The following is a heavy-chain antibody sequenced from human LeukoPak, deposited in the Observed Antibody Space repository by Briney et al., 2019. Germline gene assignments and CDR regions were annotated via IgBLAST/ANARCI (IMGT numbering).Heavy chain of an antibody. V-gene: IGHV1-69*05. CDR2: TIPIFGTA. CDR1: GGTFSSYA. D-gene: IGHD2-2*01. Sequence: SVKVSCKASGGTFSSYAISWVRQAPGQGLEWMGGTIPIFGTANYAQKFQGRVTITTDESTSTAYMELSSLRSEDTAVYYCARTPRYCSSTSCFPDDWGQGTLVTVSS. CDR3: ARTPRYCSSTSCFPDD. J-gene: IGHJ4*02.